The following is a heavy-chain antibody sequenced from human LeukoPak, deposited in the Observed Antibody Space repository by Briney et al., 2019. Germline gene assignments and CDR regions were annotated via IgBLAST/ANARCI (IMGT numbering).Heavy chain of an antibody. CDR2: IYYSGST. Sequence: SETLSLTCTVSGGSVSSGSYYWSWIRQPPGKGLEWIGYIYYSGSTNYNPSLKSRVTISVDTSKNQFSLKLSSVTAADTAVYYCARGVATNYWGQGTLVTVSS. D-gene: IGHD3-16*01. J-gene: IGHJ4*02. V-gene: IGHV4-61*01. CDR3: ARGVATNY. CDR1: GGSVSSGSYY.